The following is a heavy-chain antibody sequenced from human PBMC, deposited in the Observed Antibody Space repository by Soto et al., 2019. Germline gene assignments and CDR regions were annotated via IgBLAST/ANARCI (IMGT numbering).Heavy chain of an antibody. J-gene: IGHJ4*02. Sequence: GGSLRLSCEVSGFTFSAYWMHWVRQVLGKGLIWVSRISDDGSTTTYADSVKGRFTISRDNAKNTLYLQMNSLRADDTGLYYCTRGPRVSSTGTGAHWGQGTLVTVS. CDR2: ISDDGSTT. CDR1: GFTFSAYW. V-gene: IGHV3-74*01. D-gene: IGHD1-1*01. CDR3: TRGPRVSSTGTGAH.